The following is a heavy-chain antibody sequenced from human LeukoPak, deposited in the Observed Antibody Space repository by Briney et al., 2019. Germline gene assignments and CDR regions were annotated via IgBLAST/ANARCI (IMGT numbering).Heavy chain of an antibody. J-gene: IGHJ3*02. CDR3: GSIGGRSKAAKGDAFDI. Sequence: GGSLRLSCAASGFTFSRYSMNWVRQAPGRGREWVSSISSGSTYMYYADSVKGRFTISRDNAQNSMYLQMNSLRAEDTAVYYCGSIGGRSKAAKGDAFDIWGQGTMVTVSS. D-gene: IGHD6-6*01. CDR2: ISSGSTYM. CDR1: GFTFSRYS. V-gene: IGHV3-21*01.